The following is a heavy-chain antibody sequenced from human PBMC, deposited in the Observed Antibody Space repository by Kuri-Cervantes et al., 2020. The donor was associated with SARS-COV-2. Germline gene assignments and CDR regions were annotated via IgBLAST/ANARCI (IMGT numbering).Heavy chain of an antibody. CDR2: IYYSGST. D-gene: IGHD5-12*01. V-gene: IGHV4-39*01. CDR1: GGSISSSSYY. J-gene: IGHJ4*02. CDR3: AWERGYSGYDRGYYFDY. Sequence: SETLSLTCTVSGGSISSSSYYWGWIRQPPGKGLEWIGSIYYSGSTYYNPALKSRVTISVDTSKNQSSLKLSSVTAADTAVYYCAWERGYSGYDRGYYFDYWGQGTLVTVSS.